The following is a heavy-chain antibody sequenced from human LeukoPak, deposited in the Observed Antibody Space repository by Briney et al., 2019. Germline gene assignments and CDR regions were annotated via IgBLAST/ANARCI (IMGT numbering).Heavy chain of an antibody. D-gene: IGHD3-10*01. Sequence: GGSLRLSCAASGFTFSSYSMNWVRQAPGKGLEWVSSISSSSSYIYYADSVMGRFTISRDNAKNSLYLQMNSLRAEDTAVYYCARVGSTYYYYYMDVWGKGTTVTVSS. V-gene: IGHV3-21*01. CDR3: ARVGSTYYYYYMDV. CDR2: ISSSSSYI. CDR1: GFTFSSYS. J-gene: IGHJ6*03.